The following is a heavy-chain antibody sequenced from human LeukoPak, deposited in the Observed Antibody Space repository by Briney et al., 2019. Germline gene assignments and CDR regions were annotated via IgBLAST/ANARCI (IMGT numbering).Heavy chain of an antibody. D-gene: IGHD6-6*01. CDR2: IRYDGSNK. CDR1: GFTFSSYG. CDR3: AKDRRVSKYFDY. J-gene: IGHJ4*02. V-gene: IGHV3-30*02. Sequence: GGSLRLSCAASGFTFSSYGMHWVRQAPGKGLEWLAFIRYDGSNKYYADSVKGRFTISRDNSKNTLYLQMNSLRAEDTAVYYCAKDRRVSKYFDYWGQGTLVTVSS.